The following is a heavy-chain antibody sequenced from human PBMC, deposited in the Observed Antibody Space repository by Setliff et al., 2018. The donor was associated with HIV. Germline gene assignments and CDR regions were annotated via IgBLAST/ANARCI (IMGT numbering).Heavy chain of an antibody. CDR2: IGGSGGST. J-gene: IGHJ6*03. Sequence: PGGSLRLSCAASGFTFGDYGMSWVRQAPGKGLEWVSSIGGSGGSTYYADSVEGRFTISRDNAKDTLYVQMNSLRAEDTAVYYCARARLRNYYYYMDVWAKGTTVTVSS. D-gene: IGHD5-12*01. CDR3: ARARLRNYYYYMDV. CDR1: GFTFGDYG. V-gene: IGHV3-23*01.